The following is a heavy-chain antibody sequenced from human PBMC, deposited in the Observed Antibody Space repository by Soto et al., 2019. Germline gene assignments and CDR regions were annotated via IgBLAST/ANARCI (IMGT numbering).Heavy chain of an antibody. CDR3: AAVSSSDIGFDY. Sequence: ASVKVSCKASGFTFTSSAMQWVRQARGQRLEWIGWIVVGSGNTNYAQKFLERVTITRDMSTSTAYMELSSLRSEDTAVYYCAAVSSSDIGFDYWGQGTLVTVSS. J-gene: IGHJ4*02. CDR2: IVVGSGNT. D-gene: IGHD2-15*01. CDR1: GFTFTSSA. V-gene: IGHV1-58*02.